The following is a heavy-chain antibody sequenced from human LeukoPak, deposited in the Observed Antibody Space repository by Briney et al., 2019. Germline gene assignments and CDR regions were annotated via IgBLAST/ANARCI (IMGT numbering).Heavy chain of an antibody. CDR3: ARGLVATSGWYFDL. Sequence: QTGGSLRLSCVASGFAISQFPVHWVRQAPGKRLEWVAFISHDGGNKKYGDSVKGRFTISRDNSKNTLYLQMNSLRAEDTAVYYCARGLVATSGWYFDLWGRGTLVTVSS. CDR2: ISHDGGNK. D-gene: IGHD5-12*01. CDR1: GFAISQFP. V-gene: IGHV3-30*03. J-gene: IGHJ2*01.